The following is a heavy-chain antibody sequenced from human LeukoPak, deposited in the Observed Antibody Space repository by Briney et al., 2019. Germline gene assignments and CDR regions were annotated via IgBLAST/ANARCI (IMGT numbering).Heavy chain of an antibody. J-gene: IGHJ4*02. V-gene: IGHV3-11*06. CDR3: ARVEDYYDSSGPDY. CDR2: FSSSSSYT. CDR1: GFTFSDYY. D-gene: IGHD3-22*01. Sequence: GGSLRLSCAASGFTFSDYYMSWIRQAPGKGLEWVSYFSSSSSYTNYADSVKGRFPISRDNAKNSLYLQMNSLRAEDTAVYYCARVEDYYDSSGPDYWGQGTLVTVSS.